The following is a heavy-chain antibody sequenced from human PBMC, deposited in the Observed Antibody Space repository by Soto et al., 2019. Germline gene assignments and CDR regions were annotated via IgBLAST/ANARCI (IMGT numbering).Heavy chain of an antibody. CDR1: GGSFSGYY. J-gene: IGHJ2*01. CDR2: INDRGSI. D-gene: IGHD3-9*01. V-gene: IGHV4-34*01. CDR3: ARESHDILTGPPWVWYFDL. Sequence: QVQLQQWGAGPLRPLETLSLTCGVSGGSFSGYYWAWIRQSPGKGLEWIGEINDRGSINYNPSLKSRGIISVDTSKNHYPLSLRSVTAADTSVYYCARESHDILTGPPWVWYFDLWGRGTLVTVSS.